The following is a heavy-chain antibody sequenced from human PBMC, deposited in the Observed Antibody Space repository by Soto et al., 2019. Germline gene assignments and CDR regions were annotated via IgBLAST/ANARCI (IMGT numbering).Heavy chain of an antibody. J-gene: IGHJ4*02. CDR1: GYTFTGYY. CDR2: INPNSGGT. CDR3: ARDQAITMARGVPGY. V-gene: IGHV1-2*02. D-gene: IGHD3-10*01. Sequence: GASVKVSCKASGYTFTGYYMHWVRQAPGQGLEWMGWINPNSGGTNYAQKFQGRVTMTRDTSISTAYMELSRLRSDDTAVYYCARDQAITMARGVPGYWGQGTLVTVSS.